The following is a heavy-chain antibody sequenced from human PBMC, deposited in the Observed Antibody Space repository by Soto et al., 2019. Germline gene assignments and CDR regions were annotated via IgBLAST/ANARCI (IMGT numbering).Heavy chain of an antibody. V-gene: IGHV4-61*01. Sequence: QVQLQESGPGLVKPSETLSLICTVSGGSVSGDKNYWSWIRQSPGKGLEWIGYISYSGATNYNPSLKSRLTISVDRSKNQFALKLSSVTASDTALYYCATSPRFAFDFWGPGTTVIVSS. CDR3: ATSPRFAFDF. CDR2: ISYSGAT. CDR1: GGSVSGDKNY. D-gene: IGHD3-16*01. J-gene: IGHJ3*01.